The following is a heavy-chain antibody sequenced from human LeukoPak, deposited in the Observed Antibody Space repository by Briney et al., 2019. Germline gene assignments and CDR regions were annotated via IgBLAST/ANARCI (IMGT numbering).Heavy chain of an antibody. CDR3: ARDRGYFDH. J-gene: IGHJ4*02. CDR1: GITFSSYW. V-gene: IGHV3-7*05. CDR2: INQDGCQT. Sequence: PGGSLRLSCVASGITFSSYWMTWVRQAPGKGLEWVANINQDGCQTYSVDSVKGRFIISRHNARSSLYLQMNSLRVEDTAVYYCARDRGYFDHWGQGTLVTVSS.